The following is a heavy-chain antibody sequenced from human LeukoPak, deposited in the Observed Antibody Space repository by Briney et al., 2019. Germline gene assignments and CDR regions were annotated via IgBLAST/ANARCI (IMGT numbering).Heavy chain of an antibody. J-gene: IGHJ3*02. CDR2: IKQDGSEK. CDR1: GFTFSSYW. V-gene: IGHV3-7*01. Sequence: GGSLRLSCAASGFTFSSYWMSWVRQAPGKGLEWVANIKQDGSEKYYVDSVKGRFTTSRDNAKNSLYPQMNSLRAEDTAVYYCAREGSSSLKAAFDIWGQGTMVTVCS. CDR3: AREGSSSLKAAFDI. D-gene: IGHD6-6*01.